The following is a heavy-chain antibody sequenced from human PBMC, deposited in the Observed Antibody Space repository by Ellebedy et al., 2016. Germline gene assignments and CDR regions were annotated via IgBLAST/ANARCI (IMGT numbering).Heavy chain of an antibody. CDR2: IKLDGSDK. CDR3: ARSGGSPDY. D-gene: IGHD3-16*01. CDR1: GFTFSSYW. V-gene: IGHV3-7*01. J-gene: IGHJ4*02. Sequence: GESLKISXAASGFTFSSYWMTWVRQAPGKGLEWVASIKLDGSDKYYADSVKGRFTISRDNAKNSSYLQMNSLRAEDTAVYYCARSGGSPDYWGQGTLVTVSS.